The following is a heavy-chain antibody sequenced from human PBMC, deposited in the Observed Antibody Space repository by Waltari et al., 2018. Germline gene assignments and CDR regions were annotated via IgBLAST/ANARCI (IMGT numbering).Heavy chain of an antibody. Sequence: QVQLQESGPGLVKPSETLSLTCTVSGGSISTQYWTWIRQSPGKGLECIGYIYYSGSTNYDPSLKGRVTISVDTSKNQFSLRLSSVTAADTAMYYCARGANWLDYWGQGTLVTVSS. J-gene: IGHJ4*02. D-gene: IGHD7-27*01. CDR3: ARGANWLDY. CDR1: GGSISTQY. V-gene: IGHV4-59*11. CDR2: IYYSGST.